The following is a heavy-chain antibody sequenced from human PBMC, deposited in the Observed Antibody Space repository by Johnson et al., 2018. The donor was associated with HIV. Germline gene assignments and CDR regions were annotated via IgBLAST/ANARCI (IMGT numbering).Heavy chain of an antibody. V-gene: IGHV3-15*01. CDR3: ITGGSGTIPSGAFDI. Sequence: VQLVESGGGCAQPGGSLRLSCAVSGFTFSKAWMSWVRQAPGKGLEWVGQINTKADGGTTDYAAPVKGKFTISRDDSKTTLYLQMNSLKTEDTAVYYCITGGSGTIPSGAFDIWGQGTMVTVSS. CDR1: GFTFSKAW. CDR2: INTKADGGTT. J-gene: IGHJ3*02. D-gene: IGHD1-26*01.